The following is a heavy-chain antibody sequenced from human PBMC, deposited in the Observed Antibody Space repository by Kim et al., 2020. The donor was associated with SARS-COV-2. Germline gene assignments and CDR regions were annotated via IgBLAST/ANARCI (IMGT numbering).Heavy chain of an antibody. J-gene: IGHJ4*02. D-gene: IGHD3-10*01. CDR1: GASIGSSSYF. V-gene: IGHV4-39*01. CDR3: ARRRSYYYFDV. Sequence: SETLSLTCSVSGASIGSSSYFWGWIRQSPGKRLEWIADIYYNGNTYYNPSLQSRVTISQDTSKNQFSLSLTSVTGADTATYYCARRRSYYYFDVWGQGTPVTVSS. CDR2: IYYNGNT.